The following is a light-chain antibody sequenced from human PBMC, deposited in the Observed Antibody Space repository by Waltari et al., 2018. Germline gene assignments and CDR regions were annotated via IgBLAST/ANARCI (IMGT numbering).Light chain of an antibody. V-gene: IGLV1-44*01. CDR2: SNT. J-gene: IGLJ3*02. CDR3: AAWDDSLNGWV. CDR1: SSNIGSNT. Sequence: QSVLTQPPSASGTPGQRVTISCSGSSSNIGSNTVNWYQQLPGTAPKLLIYSNTRRPSGFPDRFSGSKSGTSASLAISGLQSEDEADYYCAAWDDSLNGWVFGGGTKLTVL.